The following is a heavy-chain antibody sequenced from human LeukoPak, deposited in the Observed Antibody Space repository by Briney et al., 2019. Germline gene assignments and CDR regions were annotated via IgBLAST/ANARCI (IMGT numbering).Heavy chain of an antibody. D-gene: IGHD5-18*01. J-gene: IGHJ4*02. CDR3: ARDLDSYGFYHDY. CDR2: ISSSSNYI. Sequence: GGSLRLSCAASGFTFSSYSMNWVRQAPGKGLEWVSSISSSSNYIYYADSVKGRVTISRDNAKNSLYLQMNSLRAEDTAVYYCARDLDSYGFYHDYWGQGTLVTVPS. V-gene: IGHV3-21*01. CDR1: GFTFSSYS.